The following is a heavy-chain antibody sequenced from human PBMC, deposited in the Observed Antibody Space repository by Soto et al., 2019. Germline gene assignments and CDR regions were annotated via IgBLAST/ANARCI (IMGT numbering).Heavy chain of an antibody. CDR2: IKQDGSEK. D-gene: IGHD6-19*01. J-gene: IGHJ5*02. V-gene: IGHV3-7*01. Sequence: GESLRLSCAASGFTFSSYWMSWVRQAPGKGLEWVANIKQDGSEKYYVDSVKGRFTISRDNAKNSLYLQMNSMRAEDTAVYYCARYWVIAVAGTGFHWFDPWGQGTLVTVS. CDR3: ARYWVIAVAGTGFHWFDP. CDR1: GFTFSSYW.